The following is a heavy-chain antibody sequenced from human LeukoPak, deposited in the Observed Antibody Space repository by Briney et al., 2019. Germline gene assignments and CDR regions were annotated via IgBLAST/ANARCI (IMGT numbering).Heavy chain of an antibody. J-gene: IGHJ4*02. D-gene: IGHD6-13*01. CDR1: GFTFSNYA. CDR3: AKGLHSSNSYGVDY. CDR2: ISGSGGTT. Sequence: QTGGSLRLSCTASGFTFSNYAMTWVRQAPGKGLEWVSSISGSGGTTYYADSVKGRFTISRDNSKNTLYLQRSSLRVEDTAVYYCAKGLHSSNSYGVDYWGQGTLVTVSS. V-gene: IGHV3-23*01.